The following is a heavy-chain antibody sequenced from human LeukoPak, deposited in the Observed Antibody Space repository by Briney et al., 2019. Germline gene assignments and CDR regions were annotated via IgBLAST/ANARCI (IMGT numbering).Heavy chain of an antibody. D-gene: IGHD4-11*01. V-gene: IGHV4-31*03. CDR2: IYYGGST. J-gene: IGHJ6*03. CDR1: GGSISSGGYY. Sequence: SETLSLTCTVSGGSISSGGYYWSWIRQHPGKGLEWIGYIYYGGSTYYNPSLKSRVTISVDTSKNQFSLKLSSVTAADTAVYYCAREGLTTVTTSYYYYYMDVWGKGTTVTVSS. CDR3: AREGLTTVTTSYYYYYMDV.